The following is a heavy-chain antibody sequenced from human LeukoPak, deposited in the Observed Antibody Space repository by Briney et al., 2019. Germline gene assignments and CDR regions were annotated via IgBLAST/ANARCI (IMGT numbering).Heavy chain of an antibody. CDR3: ARGEGFGENGYFDY. V-gene: IGHV4-59*12. D-gene: IGHD3-10*01. CDR2: IYYSGST. J-gene: IGHJ4*02. CDR1: GGSISSYY. Sequence: SETLSLTCTVSGGSISSYYWSWIRQPPGKGLEWIGYIYYSGSTNYNPSLKSRVTISVDTSKNQFSLKLSSVTAADTAVYYCARGEGFGENGYFDYWGQGTLVTVSS.